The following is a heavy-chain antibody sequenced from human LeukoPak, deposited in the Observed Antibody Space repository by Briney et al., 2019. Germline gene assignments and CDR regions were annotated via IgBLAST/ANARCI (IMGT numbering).Heavy chain of an antibody. CDR2: INPSGGST. Sequence: ASVKVSCKASGYTFTSYYMHWVRQAPGQGLEWMGIINPSGGSTSYAQKFQGRVTMTRDTSTSTVYMELSSLRSEDTAVYYCARGGPSNNWGSEAFDIWGQGTMVTVSS. D-gene: IGHD7-27*01. J-gene: IGHJ3*02. V-gene: IGHV1-46*01. CDR3: ARGGPSNNWGSEAFDI. CDR1: GYTFTSYY.